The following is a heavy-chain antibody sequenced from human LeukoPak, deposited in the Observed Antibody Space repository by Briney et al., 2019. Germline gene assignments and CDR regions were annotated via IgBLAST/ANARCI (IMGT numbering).Heavy chain of an antibody. CDR2: IIPIFGTA. Sequence: ASVKVSCKASGGTFSSYAISWVRQAPGQGLEWMGGIIPIFGTANYAQKLQGRVTMTTDTSTSTAYMELRSLRSDDTAVYYCARGVKRSSWYPDWYFDLWGRGTLVTVSS. CDR1: GGTFSSYA. J-gene: IGHJ2*01. D-gene: IGHD6-13*01. CDR3: ARGVKRSSWYPDWYFDL. V-gene: IGHV1-69*05.